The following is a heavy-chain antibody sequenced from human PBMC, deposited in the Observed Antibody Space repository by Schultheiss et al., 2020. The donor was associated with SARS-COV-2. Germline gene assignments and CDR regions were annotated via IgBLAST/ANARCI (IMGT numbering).Heavy chain of an antibody. V-gene: IGHV4-61*08. Sequence: SETLSLTCTVSGGSISSGGYYWSWIRQHPGKGLEWIGYIYYSGSTNYNPSLKSRVTISVDTSKNQFSLKLSSVTAADTAVYYCARDRAITMTYFDFWGRGALVTVSS. D-gene: IGHD3-22*01. CDR3: ARDRAITMTYFDF. CDR2: IYYSGST. CDR1: GGSISSGGYY. J-gene: IGHJ4*02.